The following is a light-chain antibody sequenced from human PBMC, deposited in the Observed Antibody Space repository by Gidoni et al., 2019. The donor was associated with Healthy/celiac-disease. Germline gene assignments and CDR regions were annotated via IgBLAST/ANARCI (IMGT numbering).Light chain of an antibody. CDR3: QSYDSSLSVV. CDR1: SSNSGAGYD. CDR2: DNS. J-gene: IGLJ2*01. Sequence: QSVLTQPHSVYGAPGQRVTISCTGSSSNSGAGYDVPCHQQLPGTSPKLLIHDNSNRPSGVPDRFSGSKAGTSASLASTGLQAEDEADYYCQSYDSSLSVVFGGGTKLTVL. V-gene: IGLV1-40*01.